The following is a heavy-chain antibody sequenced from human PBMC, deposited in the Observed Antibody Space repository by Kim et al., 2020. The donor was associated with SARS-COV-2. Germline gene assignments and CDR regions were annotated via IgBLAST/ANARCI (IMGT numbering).Heavy chain of an antibody. CDR2: IYYSGSS. Sequence: SETLSLTCSVSGGSISSVGYYWSWIRQHPGKGLEWIGYIYYSGSSYYNPSLKSRVTISVDTSKNQFSLKLTSVTAADTAMYFCARDRSGIMAYYFDSWGQGTLVTVSS. CDR1: GGSISSVGYY. CDR3: ARDRSGIMAYYFDS. J-gene: IGHJ4*02. D-gene: IGHD3-10*01. V-gene: IGHV4-31*03.